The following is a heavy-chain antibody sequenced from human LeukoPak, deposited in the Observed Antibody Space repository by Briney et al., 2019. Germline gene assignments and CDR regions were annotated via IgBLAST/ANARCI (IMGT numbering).Heavy chain of an antibody. CDR2: INPNSGGT. CDR3: ARGPPLRAYYSDY. CDR1: GYTFTVYY. J-gene: IGHJ4*02. D-gene: IGHD3-10*01. Sequence: ASVKDSSMASGYTFTVYYMHWVRQAPGQGLEWMGWINPNSGGTNYTQKFQGWVTMTRDTGINTAYMELSRLRSDDTAVYYCARGPPLRAYYSDYWGQGTLVTVSS. V-gene: IGHV1-2*04.